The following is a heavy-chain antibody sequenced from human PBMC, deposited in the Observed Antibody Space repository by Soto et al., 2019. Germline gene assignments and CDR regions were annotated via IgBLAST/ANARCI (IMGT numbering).Heavy chain of an antibody. CDR3: ARVGIAAAGTDY. D-gene: IGHD6-13*01. CDR1: GYTFTSYD. J-gene: IGHJ4*02. Sequence: GASVKVSCKASGYTFTSYDINWVRQATGQGLEWMGWMNPNSGNTGYAQKFQGRVTMTRNTSISTAYMELSSLRSEDTAVYYCARVGIAAAGTDYWGQGTLVTVSS. V-gene: IGHV1-8*01. CDR2: MNPNSGNT.